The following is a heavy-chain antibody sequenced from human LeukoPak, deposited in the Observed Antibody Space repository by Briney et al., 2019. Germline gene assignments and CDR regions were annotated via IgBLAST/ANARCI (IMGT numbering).Heavy chain of an antibody. Sequence: GASVKVSCKASGYTFTSYDINWVRQATGQGLEWMGWMNPNSSNTGYAQKFQGRVTMTRNTSISTAYMELSSLRSEDTAVYYCARVSDYYDSGYYYYYMDVWGKGTTVTVSS. CDR3: ARVSDYYDSGYYYYYMDV. CDR2: MNPNSSNT. J-gene: IGHJ6*03. CDR1: GYTFTSYD. D-gene: IGHD3-22*01. V-gene: IGHV1-8*01.